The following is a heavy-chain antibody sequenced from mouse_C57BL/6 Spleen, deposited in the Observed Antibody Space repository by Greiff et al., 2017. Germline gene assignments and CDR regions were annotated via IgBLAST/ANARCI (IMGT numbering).Heavy chain of an antibody. V-gene: IGHV5-4*01. Sequence: EVKVVESGGGLVKPGGSLKLSSAASGFTFSSYAMSWVRQTPEKRLEWVATISDGGSYTYYPDNVKGRFTISRDNAKNNLYLQMSHLKSEDTAMYYCARDLTTGGFAYWGQGTLVTVSA. CDR2: ISDGGSYT. CDR3: ARDLTTGGFAY. D-gene: IGHD1-1*01. CDR1: GFTFSSYA. J-gene: IGHJ3*01.